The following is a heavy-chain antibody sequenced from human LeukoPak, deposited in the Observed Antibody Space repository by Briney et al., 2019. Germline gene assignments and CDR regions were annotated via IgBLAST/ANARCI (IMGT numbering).Heavy chain of an antibody. J-gene: IGHJ3*02. CDR2: ISGSGGST. CDR3: AKRIRGSMGDAFDI. D-gene: IGHD5-12*01. V-gene: IGHV3-23*01. CDR1: GFTFSSYA. Sequence: GGSLRLSCPASGFTFSSYAMSWVGQPQGKGLEWASAISGSGGSTYYADSVKGRFTISRDNSKNTLYLQMNSLRAEDTAVYYCAKRIRGSMGDAFDIWGQGTMVTVSS.